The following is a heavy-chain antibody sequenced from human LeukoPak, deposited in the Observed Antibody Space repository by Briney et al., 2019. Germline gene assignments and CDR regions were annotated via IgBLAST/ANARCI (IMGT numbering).Heavy chain of an antibody. V-gene: IGHV3-66*02. Sequence: PGGSLRLSCAASGFTVSNNYMSWVRQAPGKGLEWVSVIYNDGRTYHADSVKGRFIISRDNSKNTLYLQMNSLRPEDTAVYYCAREGGLGYCSTTSCALSNWGQGTLVTVSS. D-gene: IGHD2-2*01. CDR1: GFTVSNNY. CDR2: IYNDGRT. CDR3: AREGGLGYCSTTSCALSN. J-gene: IGHJ4*02.